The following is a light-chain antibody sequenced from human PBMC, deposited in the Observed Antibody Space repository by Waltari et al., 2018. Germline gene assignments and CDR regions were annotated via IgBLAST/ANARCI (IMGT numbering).Light chain of an antibody. J-gene: IGLJ1*01. CDR1: SSDVGGFNY. CDR3: SSFTSSSVYV. V-gene: IGLV2-14*01. Sequence: QSALTQPASVSGSPGQSITISCTGTSSDVGGFNYVSWYQQYPGKAPKLMIFEVSNRPSGVSNRFAGAKSGYRASRTISGLQAEDEADYYCSSFTSSSVYVFGTGTKVTVL. CDR2: EVS.